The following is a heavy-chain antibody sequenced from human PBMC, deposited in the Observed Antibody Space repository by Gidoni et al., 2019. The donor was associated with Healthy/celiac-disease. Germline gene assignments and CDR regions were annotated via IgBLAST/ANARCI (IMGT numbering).Heavy chain of an antibody. Sequence: QVQLQESGPGLVKPSETLSLTCTVSGGSISRYYGSWIRQPAGKGLEWIGRIYTSGSTNYNPSLKSRVTMSVDTSKNQYSLKLSSVTAADTAVYYCARTIAARTINGYYFDYWGQGTLVTVSS. D-gene: IGHD6-6*01. CDR2: IYTSGST. J-gene: IGHJ4*02. CDR3: ARTIAARTINGYYFDY. CDR1: GGSISRYY. V-gene: IGHV4-4*07.